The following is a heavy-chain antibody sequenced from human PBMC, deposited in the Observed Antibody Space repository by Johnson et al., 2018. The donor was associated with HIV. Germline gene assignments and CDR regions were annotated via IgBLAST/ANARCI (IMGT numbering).Heavy chain of an antibody. V-gene: IGHV3-15*01. CDR2: IKSKIDGGTT. D-gene: IGHD3-16*01. Sequence: VQLVESGGGLVKPGGSLRLSCAASIFTFKNAWMSWVRQAPGKGLEWVGRIKSKIDGGTTDYAAPVKGRFTISRDDSKNTLYMQMNIRKTEDTAVYYCTTYYVWAFDIWGQGTMVTVSS. CDR1: IFTFKNAW. J-gene: IGHJ3*02. CDR3: TTYYVWAFDI.